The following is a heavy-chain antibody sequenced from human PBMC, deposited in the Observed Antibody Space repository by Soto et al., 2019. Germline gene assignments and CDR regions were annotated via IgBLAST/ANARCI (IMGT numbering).Heavy chain of an antibody. Sequence: QVQLQESGPGLVKPSQTLSLTCTVSGGSISSGDYYWSWIRQPPGKGLEWIGYIYHSGRTYYNPSLKSRVXXXVXXSKNQFSLKLSSVTAADTAVYYCARERPDGARLDPWGQGTLVTVSS. J-gene: IGHJ5*02. V-gene: IGHV4-30-4*01. CDR2: IYHSGRT. D-gene: IGHD6-6*01. CDR3: ARERPDGARLDP. CDR1: GGSISSGDYY.